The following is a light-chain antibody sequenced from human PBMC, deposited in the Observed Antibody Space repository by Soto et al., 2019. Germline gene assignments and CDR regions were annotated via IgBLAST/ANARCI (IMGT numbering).Light chain of an antibody. CDR3: SSYTSSSTWV. V-gene: IGLV2-14*01. CDR2: EVS. J-gene: IGLJ3*02. CDR1: SSDVGGYKY. Sequence: QSALTQPASVSASPGQSITISCTGTSSDVGGYKYVSWYQQYPGKAPKLMIYEVSNRPSGVSNRFSGSKSGNTASLTISGLQADDEADYYCSSYTSSSTWVFGGGTKVTVL.